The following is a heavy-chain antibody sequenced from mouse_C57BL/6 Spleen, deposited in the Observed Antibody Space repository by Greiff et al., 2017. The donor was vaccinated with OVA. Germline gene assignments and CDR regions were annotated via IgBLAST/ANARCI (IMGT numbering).Heavy chain of an antibody. J-gene: IGHJ2*01. V-gene: IGHV1-7*01. D-gene: IGHD1-1*01. CDR1: GYTFTSYW. CDR3: SCVITTVLATPFDF. Sequence: QVQLQQSGAELAKPGASVKLSCKASGYTFTSYWMHWVKQRPGQGLEWIGYINPSSGYTKYNQKFKDKATLTADNSSSTAYMQLSSLTYEDSAFXYCSCVITTVLATPFDFWGQGTTLTVSS. CDR2: INPSSGYT.